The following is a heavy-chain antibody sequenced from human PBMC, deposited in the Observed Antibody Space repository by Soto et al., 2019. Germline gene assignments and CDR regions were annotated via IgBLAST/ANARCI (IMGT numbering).Heavy chain of an antibody. V-gene: IGHV3-15*01. CDR2: IKSKTDGGTT. CDR1: GFTFSNAW. Sequence: EVQLVESGGGLVKPGGSLRLSCAASGFTFSNAWMSWVRQAPGKGLEWVGRIKSKTDGGTTDYAAPVKGRFTISRDDSKNTLYLQMNSLKTEDTAVYYCTTAPDIVVVVAATPPRVVDYWGQGTLVTVSS. J-gene: IGHJ4*02. D-gene: IGHD2-15*01. CDR3: TTAPDIVVVVAATPPRVVDY.